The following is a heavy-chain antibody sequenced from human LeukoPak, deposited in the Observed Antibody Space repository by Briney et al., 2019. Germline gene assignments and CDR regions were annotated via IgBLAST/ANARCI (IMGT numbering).Heavy chain of an antibody. J-gene: IGHJ5*02. CDR3: ARRITYYDFWSGYMGFDP. CDR1: GGTFSSYA. V-gene: IGHV1-69*04. Sequence: SVKVSCKASGGTFSSYAISWVRQAPGQGLEWMGRIIPILGIANYAQKFQGRVTITADKSTSTAYMELSSLRSDDTAVYYCARRITYYDFWSGYMGFDPWGQGTRVTVSS. D-gene: IGHD3-3*01. CDR2: IIPILGIA.